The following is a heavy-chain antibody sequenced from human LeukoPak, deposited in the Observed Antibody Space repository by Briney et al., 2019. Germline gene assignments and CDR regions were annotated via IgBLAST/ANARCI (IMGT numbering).Heavy chain of an antibody. J-gene: IGHJ6*02. CDR2: ISAYNGNT. CDR3: ARDRDVGTYYYYYGLDV. CDR1: GYTFTSYG. D-gene: IGHD1-26*01. V-gene: IGHV1-18*01. Sequence: WASVKVSCKASGYTFTSYGISWVRQAPGQGLEWMGWISAYNGNTNYAQKLQGRVTMTTDTSTSTAYMELRSLRSDDTAVYYCARDRDVGTYYYYYGLDVWGQGPRSPSP.